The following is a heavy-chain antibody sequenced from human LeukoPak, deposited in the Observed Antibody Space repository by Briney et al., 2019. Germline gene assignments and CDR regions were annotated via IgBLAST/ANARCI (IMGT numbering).Heavy chain of an antibody. Sequence: GGSLRLSCAASGFTFSSYWMSWVRQAPGKGLEWVGRIKSKTDGGTTDYAAPVKGGFTISRDDSKNTLYLQMNSLKTEDTAVYYCTTDFWSGYAYYYYMDVWGKGTTVTVSS. CDR2: IKSKTDGGTT. V-gene: IGHV3-15*01. CDR1: GFTFSSYW. D-gene: IGHD3-3*01. CDR3: TTDFWSGYAYYYYMDV. J-gene: IGHJ6*03.